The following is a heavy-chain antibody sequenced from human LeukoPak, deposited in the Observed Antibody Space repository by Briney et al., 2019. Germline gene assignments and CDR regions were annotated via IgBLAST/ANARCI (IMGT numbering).Heavy chain of an antibody. CDR2: ISGSGGST. J-gene: IGHJ4*02. V-gene: IGHV3-23*01. CDR1: GFTFSSYA. D-gene: IGHD6-19*01. Sequence: GGSLRLSCAASGFTFSSYAMSWVRQAPGKGLEWVSAISGSGGSTYYADSVKGRFTISRDNSKNTLYLQMNSLRAEDTAVYYCAKGPSGYSSGSYFDYGGQGTLVTVSS. CDR3: AKGPSGYSSGSYFDY.